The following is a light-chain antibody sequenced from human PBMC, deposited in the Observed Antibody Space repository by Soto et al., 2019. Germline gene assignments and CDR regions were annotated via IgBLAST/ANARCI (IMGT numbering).Light chain of an antibody. CDR2: GAS. Sequence: EIVLTQSPGTLSLSPGERATLSCRASQSVSSNYLAWYQQKPGQAPRLLIYGASSRATGIPDRFSGSGSGTDFTLTISSLQPEDVATYYCQKYNSGLETFGPGTKVDI. CDR3: QKYNSGLET. J-gene: IGKJ3*01. V-gene: IGKV3-20*01. CDR1: QSVSSNY.